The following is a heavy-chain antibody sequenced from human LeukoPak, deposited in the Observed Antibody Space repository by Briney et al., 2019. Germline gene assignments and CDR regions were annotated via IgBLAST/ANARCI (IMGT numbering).Heavy chain of an antibody. V-gene: IGHV3-33*01. CDR2: IWYDGSNK. D-gene: IGHD6-19*01. Sequence: GGSLRLSCAASGFTFSSYGMYWVRQAPGKGLEWVAVIWYDGSNKYYADSVKGRFTISRDNSKNTLYLQMNSLRAEDTAVYYCAAGRSYSSGWYDPPLLSYWGQGTLVTVSS. CDR3: AAGRSYSSGWYDPPLLSY. J-gene: IGHJ4*02. CDR1: GFTFSSYG.